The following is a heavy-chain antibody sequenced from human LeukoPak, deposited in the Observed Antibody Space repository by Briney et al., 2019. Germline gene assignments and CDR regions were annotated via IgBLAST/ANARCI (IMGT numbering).Heavy chain of an antibody. CDR3: ARASPYYYYYYYMDV. CDR1: GGSFSSYY. J-gene: IGHJ6*03. CDR2: IYYSGST. V-gene: IGHV4-59*01. Sequence: PSETLSLTCAVYGGSFSSYYWSWIRQPPGKGLEWIGYIYYSGSTNYNPSLKSRVTISVDTPKNQFSLKLSSVTAADTAVYYCARASPYYYYYYYMDVWGKGTTVTISS.